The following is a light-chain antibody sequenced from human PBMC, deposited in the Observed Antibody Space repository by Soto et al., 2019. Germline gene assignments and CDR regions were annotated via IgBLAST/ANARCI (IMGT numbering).Light chain of an antibody. CDR1: QSVSSSY. CDR2: GAS. Sequence: EIVLTQSPGTLSLSPGERATLSCRASQSVSSSYLAWYQQKPGQAPRLLIYGASSRATGIPDRFSGSGSGTDFTLTISRLEPEDFAVYYCQQYGSSPGYTFGQGNKLELK. J-gene: IGKJ2*01. CDR3: QQYGSSPGYT. V-gene: IGKV3-20*01.